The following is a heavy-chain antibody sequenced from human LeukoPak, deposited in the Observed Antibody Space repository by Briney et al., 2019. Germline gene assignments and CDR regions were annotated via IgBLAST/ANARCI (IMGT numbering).Heavy chain of an antibody. J-gene: IGHJ6*02. CDR2: INHSGST. CDR1: GGSFSGYY. D-gene: IGHD6-19*01. CDR3: ARGSGVAVGMDV. V-gene: IGHV4-34*01. Sequence: SETLSLTCAVYGGSFSGYYWSWIRQPPGKGLEWIGEINHSGSTNYNPSLKSRVTMSVDTSKNQFSLKLRSVTAADTAVYFCARGSGVAVGMDVWGQGTTVIVSS.